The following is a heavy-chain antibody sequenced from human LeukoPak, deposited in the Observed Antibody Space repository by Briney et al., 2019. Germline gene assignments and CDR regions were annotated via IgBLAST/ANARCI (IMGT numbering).Heavy chain of an antibody. CDR3: ARAGWDDFTMVRGAARYYYMDV. J-gene: IGHJ6*03. CDR1: GFTFGDYS. D-gene: IGHD3-10*01. Sequence: GGSLRLSCTASGFTFGDYSMNWVRQPPGKGLEWVGFIRSKTYDGTTEYAASVKGRFTISRDNAKNSLYLQMNSLRAEDTAVYYCARAGWDDFTMVRGAARYYYMDVWGKGTTVTVSS. V-gene: IGHV3-49*04. CDR2: IRSKTYDGTT.